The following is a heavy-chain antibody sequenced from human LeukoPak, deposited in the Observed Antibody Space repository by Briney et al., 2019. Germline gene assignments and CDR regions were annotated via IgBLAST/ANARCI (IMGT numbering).Heavy chain of an antibody. V-gene: IGHV3-21*01. CDR2: ISSSSSYI. CDR3: ARVFSKGWFDP. J-gene: IGHJ5*02. CDR1: GFTFSSYS. Sequence: PGGSLRLSCAASGFTFSSYSMNWVRQAPGKGLEWVSSISSSSSYIYYADSVKGRFTVSRDNAKNSLYLQMNSLRAEDTAVYYCARVFSKGWFDPWGQGTLVTVSS.